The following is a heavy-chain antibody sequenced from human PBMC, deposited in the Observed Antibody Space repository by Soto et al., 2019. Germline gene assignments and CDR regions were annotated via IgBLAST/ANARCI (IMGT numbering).Heavy chain of an antibody. V-gene: IGHV1-69*12. J-gene: IGHJ5*02. CDR1: GGTFSSYA. CDR2: IIPIFGTA. CDR3: ARGDVVVVAAYWGWLDP. D-gene: IGHD2-15*01. Sequence: QVQLVQSGAEVKKPGSSVKVSCKASGGTFSSYAISWVRQAHGQGLEWIGGIIPIFGTASYAQKFQGRVTITADESTSTAYMELSSLRSEDTAVYCCARGDVVVVAAYWGWLDPWGQGTLVTVST.